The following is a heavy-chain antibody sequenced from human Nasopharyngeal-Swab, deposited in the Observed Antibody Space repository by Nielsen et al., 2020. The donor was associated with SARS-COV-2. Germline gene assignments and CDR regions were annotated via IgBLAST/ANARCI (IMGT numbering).Heavy chain of an antibody. Sequence: GESLKISCKGSGYSFTSYWIGWVRQMPGKGLEWMGIIYPGDSDTRYSPSFQGQVTISADKSISTAYLQWSSLKASDTAMYYCARPAYYDSSGTYYFDYWGQETLVTVSS. CDR3: ARPAYYDSSGTYYFDY. J-gene: IGHJ4*02. CDR2: IYPGDSDT. CDR1: GYSFTSYW. D-gene: IGHD3-22*01. V-gene: IGHV5-51*01.